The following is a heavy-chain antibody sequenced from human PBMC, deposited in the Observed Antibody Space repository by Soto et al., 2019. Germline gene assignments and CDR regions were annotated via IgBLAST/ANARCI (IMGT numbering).Heavy chain of an antibody. CDR1: CGSISSGYY. Sequence: PSETLSLTCTVSCGSISSGYYWGWIRQPPGKGLEWIGSIYHSGSTYYNPSLKSRVTISVDTSKNQFSLKLSSVTAADTAVYYCARARYGGNSNGWDYWGQGTLVTVSS. V-gene: IGHV4-38-2*02. D-gene: IGHD4-17*01. CDR2: IYHSGST. J-gene: IGHJ4*02. CDR3: ARARYGGNSNGWDY.